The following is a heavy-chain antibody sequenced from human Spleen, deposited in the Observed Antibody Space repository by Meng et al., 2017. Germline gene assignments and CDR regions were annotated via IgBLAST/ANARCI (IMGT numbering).Heavy chain of an antibody. V-gene: IGHV3-74*01. CDR1: GFTFNSHW. CDR3: ANDRLKH. J-gene: IGHJ1*01. D-gene: IGHD1-1*01. Sequence: GGSLRLSCAASGFTFNSHWMHWARQVPGKGLEWLARVNTDGTNTNYADSVKGRFTISRDNAKDTVFLQMKSLTGEDTAVYYCANDRLKHWGQGTLVTVSS. CDR2: VNTDGTNT.